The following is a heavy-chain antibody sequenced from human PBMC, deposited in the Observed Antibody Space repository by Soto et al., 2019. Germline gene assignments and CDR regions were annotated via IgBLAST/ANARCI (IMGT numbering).Heavy chain of an antibody. CDR2: ISYNGSNK. CDR3: ARDLTGHYYDSSGYYSMRFFGDY. Sequence: HPGGSLRLSCAASGFTFSSYAMHWVRQAPGKGLEWVAVISYNGSNKYYADSEKGRVTISRENSRNTPYRQMNSLRAEETAVYYCARDLTGHYYDSSGYYSMRFFGDYWGQGSLVTVSS. J-gene: IGHJ4*02. V-gene: IGHV3-30-3*01. D-gene: IGHD3-22*01. CDR1: GFTFSSYA.